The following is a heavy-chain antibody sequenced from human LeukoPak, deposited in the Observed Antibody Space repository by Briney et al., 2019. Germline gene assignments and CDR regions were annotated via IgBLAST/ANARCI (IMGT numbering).Heavy chain of an antibody. Sequence: SETLSLTCTVSGGSISSGGYYWSWIRQHPGKGLEWIGYIYYSGSTYYNPSLKSRVTISVDTSKNQFSLKLSSVTAADTAVYYCARGAIFGVRKYYYYMDVWGKGTMVTVSS. J-gene: IGHJ6*03. CDR3: ARGAIFGVRKYYYYMDV. D-gene: IGHD3-3*01. CDR1: GGSISSGGYY. CDR2: IYYSGST. V-gene: IGHV4-31*03.